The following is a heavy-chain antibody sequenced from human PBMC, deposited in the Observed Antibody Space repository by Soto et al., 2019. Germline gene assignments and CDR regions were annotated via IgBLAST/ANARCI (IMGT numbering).Heavy chain of an antibody. D-gene: IGHD5-18*01. Sequence: QVQLVESGGGVVQPGRSLRLSCAASGFTFSSYGMHWVRQAPGKGLEWVAVISYDGSNKYYADSVKSRLTISRDNFKNTLYVQMNRPRAEDTAVYYRAKVRGGGYSYGYQYYFDYWGQGALVTVSS. CDR2: ISYDGSNK. V-gene: IGHV3-30*18. CDR1: GFTFSSYG. CDR3: AKVRGGGYSYGYQYYFDY. J-gene: IGHJ4*02.